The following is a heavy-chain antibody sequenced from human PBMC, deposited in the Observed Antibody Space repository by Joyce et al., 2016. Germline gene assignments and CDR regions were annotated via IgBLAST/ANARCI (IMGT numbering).Heavy chain of an antibody. CDR3: ARSTGGSYLFGMDV. V-gene: IGHV4-61*02. CDR2: IYTTGST. D-gene: IGHD1-26*01. J-gene: IGHJ6*02. CDR1: GASATSGSFY. Sequence: QVQLQESGPGLVKPSQTLTLTCTVSGASATSGSFYWSWIRQPAGKGLECIGRIYTTGSTNYKSSLKSRVTMALDTSKNQVSLKLNSVTAADTAVYYCARSTGGSYLFGMDVWGQGTTVTVSS.